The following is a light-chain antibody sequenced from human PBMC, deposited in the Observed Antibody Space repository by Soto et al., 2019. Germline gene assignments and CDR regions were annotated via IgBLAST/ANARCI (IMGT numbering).Light chain of an antibody. V-gene: IGKV3-11*01. CDR3: QQRSNFMYT. CDR2: DAS. Sequence: DIVLTQSPATLSLSPGERVTLSCRASQSVNSFLAWYQQRPGQAPRLLIYDASHRATSVPARFSGSGSGTDFTLTISSLEPEDFAVYYCQQRSNFMYTFGQGTKLELK. CDR1: QSVNSF. J-gene: IGKJ2*01.